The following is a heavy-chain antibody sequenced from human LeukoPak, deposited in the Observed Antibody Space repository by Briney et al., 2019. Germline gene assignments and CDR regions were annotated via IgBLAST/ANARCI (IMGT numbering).Heavy chain of an antibody. V-gene: IGHV4-59*01. Sequence: NPSETLSLTCTVSGGSISSYYWSWIRQPPGKGLGWIGYIYYSGSTNYNPSLKSRVTISVDTSKNQFSLKLSSVTAADTAVYYCARASYGAFDIWGQGTMVTVSS. CDR1: GGSISSYY. CDR3: ARASYGAFDI. J-gene: IGHJ3*02. CDR2: IYYSGST. D-gene: IGHD2-8*01.